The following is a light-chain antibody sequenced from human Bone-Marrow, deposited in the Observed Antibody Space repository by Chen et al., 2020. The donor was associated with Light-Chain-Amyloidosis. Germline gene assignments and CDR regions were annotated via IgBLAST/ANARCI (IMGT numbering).Light chain of an antibody. CDR1: QSVLYSSNNKNY. CDR3: QQYYSTPQT. CDR2: WAS. Sequence: DIVMTQSPDSLAVSLGERATINCKSSQSVLYSSNNKNYLAWYQQKPGQPPKLLIYWASTRESGVPDRFSGSGSCPDFTLTISSLQAEDVAVYYCQQYYSTPQTFGQGTKVEIK. V-gene: IGKV4-1*01. J-gene: IGKJ1*01.